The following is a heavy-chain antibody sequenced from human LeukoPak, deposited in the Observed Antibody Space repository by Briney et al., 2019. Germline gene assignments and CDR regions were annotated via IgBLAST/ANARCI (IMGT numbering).Heavy chain of an antibody. CDR3: ARDRDYGSGIFDY. D-gene: IGHD3-10*01. CDR2: INPNSGGT. Sequence: ASVKLSCKASGYTFTGYYMHWVRQAPGQGLEWMGWINPNSGGTNYAQKFQGRVTMTRDTSISTAYMELNRLRSDDTAVYYCARDRDYGSGIFDYWGQGTLVTVSS. J-gene: IGHJ4*02. V-gene: IGHV1-2*02. CDR1: GYTFTGYY.